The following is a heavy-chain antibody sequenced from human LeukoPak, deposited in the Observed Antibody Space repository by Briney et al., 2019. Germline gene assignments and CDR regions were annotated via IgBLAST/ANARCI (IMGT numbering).Heavy chain of an antibody. CDR1: GFTFSSYS. Sequence: GGSLRLSCAASGFTFSSYSMNWVRQAPGKGLEWVSSISSSSSYIYYADSVKGRFTISRDNAKNSLYLQMNSLRAEDTAVYYCARIGVLVTTFSPLDYYYYMDVWGKGTTVTVSS. CDR3: ARIGVLVTTFSPLDYYYYMDV. CDR2: ISSSSSYI. J-gene: IGHJ6*03. V-gene: IGHV3-21*01. D-gene: IGHD4-17*01.